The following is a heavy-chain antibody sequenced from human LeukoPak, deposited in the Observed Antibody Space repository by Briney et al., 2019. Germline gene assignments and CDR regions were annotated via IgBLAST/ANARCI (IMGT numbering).Heavy chain of an antibody. J-gene: IGHJ4*02. CDR2: IYYSGST. Sequence: PSETLSLTCTVSGGSISSYYWSWIRQSPGKRLEWIGYIYYSGSTNYNPSLKCRVTISVDTSKNQFSLKLTSVTAADTAVYYCARGSPYHYDSSAYHWGQGTLVTVSS. D-gene: IGHD3-22*01. V-gene: IGHV4-59*01. CDR3: ARGSPYHYDSSAYH. CDR1: GGSISSYY.